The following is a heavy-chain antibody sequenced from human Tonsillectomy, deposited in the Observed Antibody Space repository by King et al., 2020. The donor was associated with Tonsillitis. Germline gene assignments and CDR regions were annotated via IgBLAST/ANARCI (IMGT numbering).Heavy chain of an antibody. Sequence: QLQQWGAGLLKPSETLSLTCAVYGESFSEYYWSWIRQPPGKGLEWIGEINHSGTTNYNPSLKSRVTISVDTSKNQFSLKLSSVTAADTAVYYCARQTCSSTSCWFDPWGQGTLVIVSS. V-gene: IGHV4-34*01. J-gene: IGHJ5*02. D-gene: IGHD2-2*01. CDR1: GESFSEYY. CDR3: ARQTCSSTSCWFDP. CDR2: INHSGTT.